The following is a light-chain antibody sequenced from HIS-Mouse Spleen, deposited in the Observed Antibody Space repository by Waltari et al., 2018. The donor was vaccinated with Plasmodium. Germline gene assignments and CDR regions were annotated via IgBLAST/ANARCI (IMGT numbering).Light chain of an antibody. Sequence: QSALTQPPSASGSPGQSVTISCTGTSSDVGGYNYVSWYQQHPGKAPKPMIYEVSKRPSVAPVRFSGSKSGNTASLTVSGLQAEDEADYYCSSYAGSNNLVFGGGTKLTVL. CDR1: SSDVGGYNY. J-gene: IGLJ2*01. V-gene: IGLV2-8*01. CDR3: SSYAGSNNLV. CDR2: EVS.